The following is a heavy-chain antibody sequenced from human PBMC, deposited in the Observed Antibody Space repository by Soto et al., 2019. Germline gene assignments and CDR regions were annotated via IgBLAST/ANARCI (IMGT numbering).Heavy chain of an antibody. J-gene: IGHJ3*02. CDR1: GGTFSSYA. Sequence: SVNVSCKASGGTFSSYAISWVRQAPGQGLEWMGGIIPIFGTANYAQKFQGRVTITADESTSTAYMELSSLRSEDTAVYYCAREATVYRAFDIWGQGTMVTVSS. D-gene: IGHD4-17*01. CDR2: IIPIFGTA. CDR3: AREATVYRAFDI. V-gene: IGHV1-69*13.